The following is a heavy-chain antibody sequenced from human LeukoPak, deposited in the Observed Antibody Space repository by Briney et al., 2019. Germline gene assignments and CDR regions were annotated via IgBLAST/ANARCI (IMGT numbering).Heavy chain of an antibody. CDR3: ARRYCSGGSCYSGLDY. Sequence: SETLSLTCSVSGGSISSYYWSWIRQPPGEALEWIGYIYSSGSTNYNPSLKSRVTLSVDTSKNQFSLTLSPVTAADTAVYYCARRYCSGGSCYSGLDYWGQGTLVTVSS. CDR2: IYSSGST. J-gene: IGHJ4*02. D-gene: IGHD2-15*01. V-gene: IGHV4-59*01. CDR1: GGSISSYY.